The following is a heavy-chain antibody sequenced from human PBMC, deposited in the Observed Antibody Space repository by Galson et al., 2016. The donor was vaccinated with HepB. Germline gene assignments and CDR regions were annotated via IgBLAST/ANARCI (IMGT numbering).Heavy chain of an antibody. CDR3: SRGVAATSRPFYHGLDV. D-gene: IGHD6-19*01. Sequence: CAIFGDSVSSDSAAWTWVRQSPSRGLEGLGRIDYMSTWHNDYAVSVKSRVTIEPDTPKNPFSVHLKDVTPEATAVYYFSRGVAATSRPFYHGLDVWGQGTAVTVSS. CDR2: IDYMSTWHN. CDR1: GDSVSSDSAA. J-gene: IGHJ6*02. V-gene: IGHV6-1*01.